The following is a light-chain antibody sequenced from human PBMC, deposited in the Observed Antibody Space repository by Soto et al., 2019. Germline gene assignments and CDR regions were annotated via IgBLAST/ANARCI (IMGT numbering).Light chain of an antibody. J-gene: IGKJ2*01. V-gene: IGKV3-20*01. CDR3: QHYGSSPPYT. CDR2: GAS. Sequence: EIVLTQSPGTLSLSPGERATLSCRASQSVSSSYLAWYQQKPGQAPRLLIYGASSRATGIPDRFSGSGSGTDFPLTSSSLEPEDFAVYYCQHYGSSPPYTFGQGTKLEIK. CDR1: QSVSSSY.